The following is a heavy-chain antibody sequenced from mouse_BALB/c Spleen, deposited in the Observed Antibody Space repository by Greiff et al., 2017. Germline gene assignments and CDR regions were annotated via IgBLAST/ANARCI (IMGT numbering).Heavy chain of an antibody. CDR2: ISSGGSYT. D-gene: IGHD1-3*01. Sequence: EVQLQESGGDLVKPGGSLKLSCAASGFTFSSYGMSWVRQTPDKRLEWVATISSGGSYTYYPDSVKGRFTISRDNAKNTLYLQMSSLKSEDTAMYYCARRAGEWAMDYWGQGTSVTVSS. CDR1: GFTFSSYG. CDR3: ARRAGEWAMDY. J-gene: IGHJ4*01. V-gene: IGHV5-6*01.